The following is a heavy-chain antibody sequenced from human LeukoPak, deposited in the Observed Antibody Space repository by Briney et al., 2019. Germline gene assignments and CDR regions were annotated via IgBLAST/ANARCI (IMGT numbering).Heavy chain of an antibody. D-gene: IGHD2-15*01. J-gene: IGHJ4*02. V-gene: IGHV4-34*01. CDR2: INHSGST. Sequence: SETLSLTCAVYGGSFSGYYWSWIRQPPGKGLEWIGEINHSGSTNYNPSLKSRVTISVDTSKNQFSLKLSSVTAADTAVYYCAVGYCSGGCCYSLDYWGQGTLVTVSS. CDR3: AVGYCSGGCCYSLDY. CDR1: GGSFSGYY.